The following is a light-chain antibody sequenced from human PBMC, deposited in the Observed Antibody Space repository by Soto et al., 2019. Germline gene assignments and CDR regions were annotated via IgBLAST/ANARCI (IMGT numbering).Light chain of an antibody. Sequence: QSVLTQPPSASSTPGQTVTLSCSGSTSNIGTFYVYWYQHLPGTAPKLLIYPGDQRASGVSDRFSGSKSGTSACLAINGLRSDDEADYYCAAWDDNLNAYVFGSGTKLAVL. CDR2: PGD. V-gene: IGLV1-47*02. CDR1: TSNIGTFY. CDR3: AAWDDNLNAYV. J-gene: IGLJ1*01.